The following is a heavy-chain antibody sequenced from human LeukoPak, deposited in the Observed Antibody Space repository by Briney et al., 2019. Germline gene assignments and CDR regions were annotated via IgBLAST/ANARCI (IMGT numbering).Heavy chain of an antibody. CDR1: GFTFSSYA. Sequence: GGSLRLSCAASGFTFSSYAMSWVSQAPGKGLEWVSAISGSGGSTYYADSVKGRFTISRDNSKNTLYLQMNSLRAEDTAVYYCAKSPTNYYDSSGHIADYWGQGTLVTVSS. CDR3: AKSPTNYYDSSGHIADY. J-gene: IGHJ4*02. D-gene: IGHD3-22*01. CDR2: ISGSGGST. V-gene: IGHV3-23*01.